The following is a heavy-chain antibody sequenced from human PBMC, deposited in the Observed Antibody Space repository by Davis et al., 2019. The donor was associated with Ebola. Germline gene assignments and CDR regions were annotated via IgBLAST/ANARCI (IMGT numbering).Heavy chain of an antibody. V-gene: IGHV3-23*01. J-gene: IGHJ4*02. D-gene: IGHD6-13*01. CDR2: ISGSGGTT. CDR3: AKDVSSSSWLYYFDY. Sequence: GESLKISCADSVITFSSYAMTWVRQAPGKGLEWVSAISGSGGTTYYAGSVKGRFTVSRDNSKKTMYLQMNSLRAEDTAVYYCAKDVSSSSWLYYFDYWGQGTLVTVSS. CDR1: VITFSSYA.